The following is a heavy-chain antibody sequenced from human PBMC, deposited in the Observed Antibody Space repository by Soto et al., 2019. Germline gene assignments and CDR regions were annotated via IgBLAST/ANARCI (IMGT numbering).Heavy chain of an antibody. J-gene: IGHJ6*03. CDR3: ARTPVVRGVIKPPIRYYVYMDV. D-gene: IGHD3-10*01. V-gene: IGHV1-8*01. CDR1: GYTFTSYD. Sequence: QVQLVQSGAEVKKPGASVKVSCKASGYTFTSYDINWVRQATGQGLEWMGWMNPNSGNTGYAQKFQGRVTMTRKTSISTADMELSSLRSEDTAVYYCARTPVVRGVIKPPIRYYVYMDVWGKGTTVTVSS. CDR2: MNPNSGNT.